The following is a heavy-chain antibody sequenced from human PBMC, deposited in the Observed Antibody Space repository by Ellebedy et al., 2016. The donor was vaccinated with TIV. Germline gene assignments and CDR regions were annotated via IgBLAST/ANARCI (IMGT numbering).Heavy chain of an antibody. CDR2: IYYSGST. V-gene: IGHV4-61*01. CDR3: ANSPMGFGELLYFDY. CDR1: GGSVSSGSYY. J-gene: IGHJ4*02. D-gene: IGHD3-10*01. Sequence: SETLSLTXTVSGGSVSSGSYYWSWIRQPPGKGLEWIGYIYYSGSTNYNPSLKSRVTISVDTSKNQFSLKLSSVTAADTAVYYCANSPMGFGELLYFDYWGQGTLVTVSS.